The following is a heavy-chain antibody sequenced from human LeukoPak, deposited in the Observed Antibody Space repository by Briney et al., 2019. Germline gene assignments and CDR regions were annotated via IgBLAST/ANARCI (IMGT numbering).Heavy chain of an antibody. CDR2: FDPEDGET. Sequence: ASVKVSCKVSGYTLTELSMHWVRQAPGKGLEWMGGFDPEDGETIYAQKFQGRVTMTEDTSTDTAYMELSSLRSEDTAVYYCARDPIRRTRMATADAFDIWGQGTMVTVSS. CDR3: ARDPIRRTRMATADAFDI. D-gene: IGHD5-24*01. V-gene: IGHV1-24*01. J-gene: IGHJ3*02. CDR1: GYTLTELS.